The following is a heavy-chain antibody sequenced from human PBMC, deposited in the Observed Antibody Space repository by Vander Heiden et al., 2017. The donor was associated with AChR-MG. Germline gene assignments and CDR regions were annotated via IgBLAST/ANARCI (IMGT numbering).Heavy chain of an antibody. CDR1: GFTFSSYS. CDR2: ISSSSSYI. CDR3: ARDRPFRPFDY. Sequence: EVQLVESGGGLVKPGGSLRLSCAPSGFTFSSYSRNWVRQAPGKVLEWVSSISSSSSYIYYADSVKGRFTISRDNAKNSLYLQMNSLRAEDTAVYYCARDRPFRPFDYWGQGTLVTVSS. V-gene: IGHV3-21*01. J-gene: IGHJ4*02.